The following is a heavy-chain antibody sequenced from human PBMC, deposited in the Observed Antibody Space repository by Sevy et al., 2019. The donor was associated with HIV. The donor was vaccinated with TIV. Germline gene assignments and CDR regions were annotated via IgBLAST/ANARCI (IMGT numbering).Heavy chain of an antibody. CDR1: GYTFTSYG. J-gene: IGHJ6*02. V-gene: IGHV1-18*01. D-gene: IGHD6-6*01. CDR3: ARASSSPELPYYGMDV. CDR2: IIAYNGNT. Sequence: ASVKVSCKASGYTFTSYGISWVRQAPGQRLEWMGWIIAYNGNTNYAQKLQGRVTMTTDTSTSTGYMELRSLRSDDTAVYYCARASSSPELPYYGMDVWGQGTTVTVSS.